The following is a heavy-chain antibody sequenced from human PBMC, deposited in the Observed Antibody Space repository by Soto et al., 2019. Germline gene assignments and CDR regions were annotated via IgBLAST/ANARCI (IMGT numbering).Heavy chain of an antibody. CDR3: ARGREYSSSSYYGMDV. CDR2: IYYSGST. CDR1: GGSISSSSYY. D-gene: IGHD6-6*01. J-gene: IGHJ6*02. V-gene: IGHV4-39*01. Sequence: SETLSLTCTVSGGSISSSSYYWGWIRQPPGKGLEWIGSIYYSGSTYYNPSLKSRVTISVDTSKNQFSLKLSSVTAADTAVYYCARGREYSSSSYYGMDVWGQGTTVTVSS.